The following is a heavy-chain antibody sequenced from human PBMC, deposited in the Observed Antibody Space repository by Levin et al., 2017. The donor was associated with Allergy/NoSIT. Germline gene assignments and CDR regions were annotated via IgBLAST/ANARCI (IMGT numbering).Heavy chain of an antibody. V-gene: IGHV1-2*02. Sequence: ASVKVSCRASGYPFTGYWMHWVRQAPGQGLEWMGWINPNSGATTFAQRFQGRVTLTRDTSISTAYMELTNLTSDDTAVYYCAKILSYRIDYWGQGTPVTVSS. J-gene: IGHJ4*02. CDR1: GYPFTGYW. D-gene: IGHD3-16*02. CDR2: INPNSGAT. CDR3: AKILSYRIDY.